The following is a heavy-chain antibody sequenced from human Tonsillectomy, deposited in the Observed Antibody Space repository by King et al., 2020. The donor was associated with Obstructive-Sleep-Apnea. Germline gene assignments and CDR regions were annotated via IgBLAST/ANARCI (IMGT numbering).Heavy chain of an antibody. CDR2: ITAASSTI. J-gene: IGHJ4*02. CDR1: GFTFSSYS. CDR3: ATDRNWAFDY. D-gene: IGHD7-27*01. Sequence: VQLVESGGALVQPGGSLRLSCAASGFTFSSYSMNWVRQAPGRGLEWISYITAASSTIYYADSVKGRFTISRDNAKNSLYLQMNNLRAEDTAVYYCATDRNWAFDYWGQGALVTVSS. V-gene: IGHV3-48*04.